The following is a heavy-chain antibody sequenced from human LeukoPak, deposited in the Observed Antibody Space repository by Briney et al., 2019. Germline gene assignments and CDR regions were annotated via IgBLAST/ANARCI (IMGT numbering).Heavy chain of an antibody. D-gene: IGHD2-21*02. CDR3: ASPYCGGDCSQQTYYYYGMDV. CDR1: GYTSTNFD. Sequence: ASVKVSCKASGYTSTNFDINWVRQATGQGLEWMGWMNLNSGKTGYRQEFQGRVTMTTNTSISTAYMELSSLRSEDTAVYYCASPYCGGDCSQQTYYYYGMDVWGQGTTVTVSS. CDR2: MNLNSGKT. J-gene: IGHJ6*02. V-gene: IGHV1-8*01.